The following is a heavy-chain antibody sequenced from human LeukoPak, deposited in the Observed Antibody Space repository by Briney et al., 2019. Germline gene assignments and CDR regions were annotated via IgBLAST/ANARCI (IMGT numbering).Heavy chain of an antibody. CDR1: GGSISSSSYY. CDR2: IYYSGST. V-gene: IGHV4-39*01. Sequence: SETLSLTCTVSGGSISSSSYYWGWIRQPPGKGLEWIGSIYYSGSTYYNPSLKSRVTISVDTSKNQFSLKLSSVTAADTAVYYCARQRPVFYYDSSGYHPPYFGYWGQGTLVTVSS. D-gene: IGHD3-22*01. CDR3: ARQRPVFYYDSSGYHPPYFGY. J-gene: IGHJ4*02.